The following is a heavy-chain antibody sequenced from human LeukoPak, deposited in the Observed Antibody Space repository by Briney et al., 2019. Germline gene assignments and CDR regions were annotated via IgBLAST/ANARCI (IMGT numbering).Heavy chain of an antibody. D-gene: IGHD6-19*01. CDR1: GGTFSSYA. V-gene: IGHV1-69*13. CDR3: ARQVRYSSGWYDY. Sequence: SVKVSCKASGGTFSSYAISWVRQAPGQGLEWMGGIIPIFGTANYAQKFQGRVTITADESTSTAYMELSSLRSEDTAVYYCARQVRYSSGWYDYWGQGTLVTVSS. CDR2: IIPIFGTA. J-gene: IGHJ4*02.